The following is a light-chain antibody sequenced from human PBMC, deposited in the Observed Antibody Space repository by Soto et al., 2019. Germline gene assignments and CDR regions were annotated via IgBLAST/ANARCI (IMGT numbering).Light chain of an antibody. V-gene: IGLV1-40*01. CDR3: QSYDTGLRGMV. Sequence: QSVLTQPPSVSGAPGQRVTISCTGTSSNIGADYNVHWYRQVPGTAPKLLIYGNNDRPSGVPDRFSGSKSGPSASLAITGLQTEDEAYYYCQSYDTGLRGMVFGGGTKLTVL. CDR1: SSNIGADYN. J-gene: IGLJ2*01. CDR2: GNN.